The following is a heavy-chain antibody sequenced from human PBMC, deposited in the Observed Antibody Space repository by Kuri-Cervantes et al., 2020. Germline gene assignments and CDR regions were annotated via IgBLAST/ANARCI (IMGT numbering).Heavy chain of an antibody. CDR3: ARVSHPNPPYYYYGMDV. V-gene: IGHV3-33*01. CDR2: IWYDGSNK. J-gene: IGHJ6*02. CDR1: GFTFSSYG. Sequence: GGSLRLSCAASGFTFSSYGMHWVRQAPGKGLEWVAVIWYDGSNKYYADSVRGRFTISRDNAKNSLYLQMNSLRAEDTAVYYCARVSHPNPPYYYYGMDVWGQGTTVTVSS.